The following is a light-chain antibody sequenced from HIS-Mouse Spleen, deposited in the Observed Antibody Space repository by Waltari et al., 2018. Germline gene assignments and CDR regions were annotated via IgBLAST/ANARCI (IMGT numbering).Light chain of an antibody. CDR1: SLRSYY. CDR2: GKN. CDR3: NSRDSSGNHVV. Sequence: SSELTQDPAVSVALGQTVRITCQGDSLRSYYASWYPQKPGQAPVLVIYGKNNRPSGVPDRISGANSGNTGSLTSTGAQAEDEADYYSNSRDSSGNHVVFGGGTKLTVL. J-gene: IGLJ2*01. V-gene: IGLV3-19*01.